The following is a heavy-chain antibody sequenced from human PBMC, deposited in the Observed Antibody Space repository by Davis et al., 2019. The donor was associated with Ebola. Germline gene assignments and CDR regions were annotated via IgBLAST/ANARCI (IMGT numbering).Heavy chain of an antibody. J-gene: IGHJ3*02. V-gene: IGHV3-23*01. CDR1: GFTFSSYA. CDR2: ISGSGGST. CDR3: AKDLQAVTGTGAFDI. D-gene: IGHD6-19*01. Sequence: GESLKISCAASGFTFSSYAMSWVRQAPGKGLEWVSAISGSGGSTYYADSVKGRFTISRDNAKNSLFLQMNSLTTGDTAVYYCAKDLQAVTGTGAFDIWGQGTMVTVSS.